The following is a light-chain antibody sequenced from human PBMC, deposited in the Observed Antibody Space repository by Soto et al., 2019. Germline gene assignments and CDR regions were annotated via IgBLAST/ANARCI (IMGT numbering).Light chain of an antibody. CDR2: DVS. J-gene: IGLJ1*01. Sequence: QSVLTQPASVSGSPGRSITISCTGTSSDVGGYNYVSWYQQHPGKAPKLMIYDVSNRPSGVSNRFSGSKSGNTDSLTISGLQAEDEADYYCSSYTSSSTLLYVFGTGTKVTDL. V-gene: IGLV2-14*01. CDR1: SSDVGGYNY. CDR3: SSYTSSSTLLYV.